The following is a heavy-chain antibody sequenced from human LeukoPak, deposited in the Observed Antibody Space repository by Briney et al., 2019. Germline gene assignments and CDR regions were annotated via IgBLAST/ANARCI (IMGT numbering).Heavy chain of an antibody. Sequence: GGSLRLSCAASGFTFSDYGMHWVRQAPGKGLEWVTFIRYDGSNKYYADSVKGRFTISRDNSKNTLYLQMNSLRAEDTAVYYCARRSIDGGWSGPFDYWGQGTLVTVS. CDR2: IRYDGSNK. D-gene: IGHD6-19*01. CDR1: GFTFSDYG. CDR3: ARRSIDGGWSGPFDY. J-gene: IGHJ4*02. V-gene: IGHV3-30*02.